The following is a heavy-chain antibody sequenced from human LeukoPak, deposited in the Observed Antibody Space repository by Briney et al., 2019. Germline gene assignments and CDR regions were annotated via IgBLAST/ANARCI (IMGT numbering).Heavy chain of an antibody. CDR3: ARESYSGSYPRAFDI. CDR1: GGSFSGYY. CDR2: INHSGST. Sequence: SETLSLTCAVYGGSFSGYYWSWIRQPPGKGLEWIGEINHSGSTNYNPSLKSRVTISVDTSKNQFSLKLSSVTAADTAVYYCARESYSGSYPRAFDIWGQGTMVTVSS. V-gene: IGHV4-34*01. J-gene: IGHJ3*02. D-gene: IGHD1-26*01.